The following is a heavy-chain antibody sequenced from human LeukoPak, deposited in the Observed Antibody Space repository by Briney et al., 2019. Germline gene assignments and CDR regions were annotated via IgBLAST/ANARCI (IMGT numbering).Heavy chain of an antibody. CDR3: ARHDGSGSYGAAFDV. J-gene: IGHJ3*01. D-gene: IGHD3-22*01. Sequence: PSETLSLTCAVYGGSFSGYYWSWIRQPPGKGLEWIGEINHSGSTNYNPSLKSRVTISIDTSKNQFSLNLSSVIAADTAVYFCARHDGSGSYGAAFDVWGQGTLVIVSS. CDR2: INHSGST. V-gene: IGHV4-34*01. CDR1: GGSFSGYY.